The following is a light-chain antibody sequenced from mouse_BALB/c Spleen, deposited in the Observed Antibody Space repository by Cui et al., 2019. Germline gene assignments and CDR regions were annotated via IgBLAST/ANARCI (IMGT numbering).Light chain of an antibody. V-gene: IGKV6-20*01. Sequence: NIVMTQSPKSMSMSVVERVTLSCKASENVGTYVSWYQQKPEQSPKLLIYGASNRYTRVPDRFTGSGSATDFTLTISSVQAEDLADYHCGQSYSYPYTFGGGTKLEIK. CDR3: GQSYSYPYT. J-gene: IGKJ2*01. CDR1: ENVGTY. CDR2: GAS.